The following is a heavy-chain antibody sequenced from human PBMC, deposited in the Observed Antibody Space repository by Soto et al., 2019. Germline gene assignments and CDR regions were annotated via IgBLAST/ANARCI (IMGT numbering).Heavy chain of an antibody. V-gene: IGHV3-23*01. Sequence: EVQLLESGGGLVQPGGSLRLSCPASGFTFSSYAMSWVRQAPGKGLEWVSAISGSGGSTYYADSVKGRFTISRDNSKNTLYLQMNSLRAEDTAVYYCAKVPGDRQWLEDDYWGQGTLVTVSS. CDR2: ISGSGGST. CDR1: GFTFSSYA. J-gene: IGHJ4*02. CDR3: AKVPGDRQWLEDDY. D-gene: IGHD6-19*01.